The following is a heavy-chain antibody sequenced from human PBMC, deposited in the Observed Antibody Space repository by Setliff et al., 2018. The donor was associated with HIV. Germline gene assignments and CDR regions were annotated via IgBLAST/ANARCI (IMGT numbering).Heavy chain of an antibody. V-gene: IGHV3-21*01. CDR2: ISSGSSYI. J-gene: IGHJ4*02. CDR3: ARAGVYYDSSGYCIDY. D-gene: IGHD3-22*01. CDR1: GFTFDNVD. Sequence: GGSLRLSCAASGFTFDNVDMNWVRQAPGKGLEWVSSISSGSSYIYYAESVKGRFTISRDNAKNSLYLQMNSLRAEDTAVYYCARAGVYYDSSGYCIDYWGQGTLVTVSS.